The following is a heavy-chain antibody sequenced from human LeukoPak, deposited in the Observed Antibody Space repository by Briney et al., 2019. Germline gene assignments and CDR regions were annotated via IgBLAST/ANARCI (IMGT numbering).Heavy chain of an antibody. CDR3: ARHLLTGNYPDHFDH. D-gene: IGHD1-7*01. CDR1: GXSISSSDYY. CDR2: IYHSGTI. V-gene: IGHV4-39*01. Sequence: PSETLSLTCTVSGXSISSSDYYWGWIRQPPGKGMEWIGTIYHSGTIYKNPSLKSRVSMSVDTSKNEFSLRLNSLTAADTAVYYCARHLLTGNYPDHFDHWGQGTLVTVSS. J-gene: IGHJ4*02.